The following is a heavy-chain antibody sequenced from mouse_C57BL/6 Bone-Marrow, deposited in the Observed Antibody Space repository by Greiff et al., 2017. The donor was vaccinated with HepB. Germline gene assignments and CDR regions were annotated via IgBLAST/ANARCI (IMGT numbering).Heavy chain of an antibody. CDR3: ARLLPDAY. Sequence: EVQRVESGGGLVKPGGSLKLSCAASGFTFSDYGMHWVRQAPEKGLEWVAYISSGSSTIYYADTVKGRFTISRDNAKNTLFLQMTSLRSEDTAMYYCARLLPDAYWGQGTLVTVSA. CDR2: ISSGSSTI. CDR1: GFTFSDYG. J-gene: IGHJ3*01. D-gene: IGHD2-1*01. V-gene: IGHV5-17*01.